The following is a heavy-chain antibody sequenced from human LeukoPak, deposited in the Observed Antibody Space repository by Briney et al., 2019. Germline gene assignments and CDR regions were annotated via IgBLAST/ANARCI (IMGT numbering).Heavy chain of an antibody. CDR3: ARDYCSGGSCYFEY. D-gene: IGHD2-15*01. CDR1: GFTFSSYA. Sequence: PGGSLRLSCAASGFTFSSYAMSWVRQAPGKGLVWVSRINSDGSTTSYADSVKGRFTISRDNAENTLYLQLSSLRAEDTAVYYCARDYCSGGSCYFEYWGQGTLVTVSS. CDR2: INSDGSTT. V-gene: IGHV3-74*01. J-gene: IGHJ4*02.